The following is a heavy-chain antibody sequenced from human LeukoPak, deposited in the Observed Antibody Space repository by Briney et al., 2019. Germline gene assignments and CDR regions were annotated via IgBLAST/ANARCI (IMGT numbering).Heavy chain of an antibody. CDR1: GYSFTSYW. J-gene: IGHJ4*02. Sequence: GESLKISCKGSGYSFTSYWIGWVRQMPGKGLEWMGIIYPGDSDTRYSPSFQGQVTISADKSISTAYLQWSSLKASDTAMYYCARLAGDFWSGSVSDLDYWGQGTLVTVSS. V-gene: IGHV5-51*01. D-gene: IGHD3-3*01. CDR2: IYPGDSDT. CDR3: ARLAGDFWSGSVSDLDY.